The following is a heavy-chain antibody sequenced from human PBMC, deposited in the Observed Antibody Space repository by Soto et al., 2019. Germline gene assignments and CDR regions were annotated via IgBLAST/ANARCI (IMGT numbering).Heavy chain of an antibody. V-gene: IGHV4-61*01. CDR2: IYYSGST. CDR3: ARGGDIVVVPAALGDYYYYYGMDV. Sequence: SGTLSLTCAVSGGSVSIGSDYWSWIRQPPGKGLEWIGYIYYSGSTNYNPSLKSRVTISVDTSKNQFSLKLSSVTAADTAVYYCARGGDIVVVPAALGDYYYYYGMDVWGQGTTVTVSS. J-gene: IGHJ6*02. CDR1: GGSVSIGSDY. D-gene: IGHD2-2*01.